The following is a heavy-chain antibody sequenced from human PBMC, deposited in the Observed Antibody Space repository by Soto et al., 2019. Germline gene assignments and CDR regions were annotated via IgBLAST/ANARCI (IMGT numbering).Heavy chain of an antibody. CDR3: VIADGGNWFHP. CDR1: GVSISNGDYY. Sequence: QVQLQESGPGLVKPSQTLSLTCSVSGVSISNGDYYWSWIRQPPGKGLEWIAYIYYNGDTFYNPSLKRRVTLSVDTSKNLFSLNLTSVTATDTAVYYCVIADGGNWFHPWGQGTLVTVSS. V-gene: IGHV4-30-4*01. CDR2: IYYNGDT. J-gene: IGHJ5*02.